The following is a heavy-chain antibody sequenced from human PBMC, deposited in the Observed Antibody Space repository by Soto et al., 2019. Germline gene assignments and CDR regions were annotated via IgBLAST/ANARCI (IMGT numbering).Heavy chain of an antibody. D-gene: IGHD2-2*01. V-gene: IGHV1-2*04. J-gene: IGHJ6*02. CDR1: GYTFTGYY. CDR2: INPNSGGT. CDR3: ARAEDCSSTSCYAGAYYYYGMDV. Sequence: QVQLVQSGAEVKKPGASVKVSCKASGYTFTGYYMHWVRQAPGQGLEWMGWINPNSGGTNYAQKSQGWVTMTRDTSISTAYMELSRLRSDDTAVYYCARAEDCSSTSCYAGAYYYYGMDVWGQGTTVTVSS.